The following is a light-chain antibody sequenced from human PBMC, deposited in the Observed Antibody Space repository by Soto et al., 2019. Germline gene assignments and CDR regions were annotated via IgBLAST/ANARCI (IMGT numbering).Light chain of an antibody. CDR2: EVN. J-gene: IGLJ1*01. CDR1: SSDVGGYNY. Sequence: QSALTQPPSASGSPGQSVAISCTGTSSDVGGYNYVSWYQLHPGKAPKLMIYEVNLRPSGVPDRFSGSKSGNTASLTVSGLRAEDEADYYCSSYGGSNNYVFGTGTKLTVL. V-gene: IGLV2-8*01. CDR3: SSYGGSNNYV.